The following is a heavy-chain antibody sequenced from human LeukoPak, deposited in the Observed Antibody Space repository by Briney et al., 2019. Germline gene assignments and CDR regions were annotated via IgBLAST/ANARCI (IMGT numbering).Heavy chain of an antibody. CDR2: MDPDSGNT. CDR1: GYSFTSYD. Sequence: ASVKVSCKASGYSFTSYDINWVRQATGQGPEWMGWMDPDSGNTGYAQKFQGRDTMTRSTSINTAYMEVSSLTFDDTAVYYCARGLRRGRSGPGYWGPGTLVTVSS. J-gene: IGHJ4*02. D-gene: IGHD1-1*01. CDR3: ARGLRRGRSGPGY. V-gene: IGHV1-8*01.